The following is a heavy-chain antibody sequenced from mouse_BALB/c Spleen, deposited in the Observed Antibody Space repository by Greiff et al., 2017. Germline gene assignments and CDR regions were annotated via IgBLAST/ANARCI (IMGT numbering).Heavy chain of an antibody. J-gene: IGHJ3*01. V-gene: IGHV1S81*02. CDR2: INPSNGGT. Sequence: QVQLQQSGAELVKPGASVKLSCKASGYTFTSYYMYWVKQRPGQGLEWIGEINPSNGGTNFNEKFKSKATLTVDKSSSTAYMQLSSLTSEDSAVYYCTRSYYGYDVTFAYWGQGTLVTVSA. CDR1: GYTFTSYY. CDR3: TRSYYGYDVTFAY. D-gene: IGHD2-2*01.